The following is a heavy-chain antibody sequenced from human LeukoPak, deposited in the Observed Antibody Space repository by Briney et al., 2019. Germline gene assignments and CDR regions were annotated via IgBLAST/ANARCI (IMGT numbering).Heavy chain of an antibody. CDR3: ARAKSFSSSVDIVATSLPDY. J-gene: IGHJ4*02. CDR2: IIPIFGTA. D-gene: IGHD5-12*01. CDR1: GGTFSSYA. Sequence: ASVKVSCKASGGTFSSYAISWVRQAPGQGLEWMGGIIPIFGTANYAQKSQGRVTITTDESTSTAYMELSSLRSEDTAVYYCARAKSFSSSVDIVATSLPDYWGQGTLVTVSS. V-gene: IGHV1-69*05.